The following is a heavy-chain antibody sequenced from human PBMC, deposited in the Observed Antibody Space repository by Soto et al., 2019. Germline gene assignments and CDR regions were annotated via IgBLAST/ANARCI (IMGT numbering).Heavy chain of an antibody. V-gene: IGHV3-11*01. CDR2: ISSDGDST. J-gene: IGHJ5*02. D-gene: IGHD3-10*01. CDR3: VRDRDRRWFDP. Sequence: LRLSCEASGFIFSDFYMAWIRQAPGKGLEWVSYISSDGDSTYADSVKGRFTISRDNAKNSLYLQMNSLRVEDTAVYYCVRDRDRRWFDPWGQGTLVTVSS. CDR1: GFIFSDFY.